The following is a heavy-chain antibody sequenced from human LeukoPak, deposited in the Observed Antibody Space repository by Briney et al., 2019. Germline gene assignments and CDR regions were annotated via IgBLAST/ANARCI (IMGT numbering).Heavy chain of an antibody. CDR3: ARAPKGMTYYYDSSGYYFDY. D-gene: IGHD3-22*01. CDR1: GYTFTSYD. V-gene: IGHV1-8*01. Sequence: ASVKVSCKASGYTFTSYDINWVRQATGQGLEWMGWVNPNSGNTGYAQKFQGRVTITRNTSISTAYMELSSLRSEDTAVYYCARAPKGMTYYYDSSGYYFDYWGQGTLVTVSS. J-gene: IGHJ4*02. CDR2: VNPNSGNT.